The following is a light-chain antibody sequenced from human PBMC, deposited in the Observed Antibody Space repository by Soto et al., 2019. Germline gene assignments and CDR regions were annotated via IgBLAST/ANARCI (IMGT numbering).Light chain of an antibody. V-gene: IGLV1-40*01. CDR2: GNS. CDR3: QSYDSSLSGYV. Sequence: QSVLTQPPSVSGAPGQRVTISCTGSSSNIGAGYDVHWYQQLPGTAPKLLIYGNSNRPSGVPDRFSGSKSGTSASLAITGLQAEDEADYYCQSYDSSLSGYVFGTGTKVTF. J-gene: IGLJ1*01. CDR1: SSNIGAGYD.